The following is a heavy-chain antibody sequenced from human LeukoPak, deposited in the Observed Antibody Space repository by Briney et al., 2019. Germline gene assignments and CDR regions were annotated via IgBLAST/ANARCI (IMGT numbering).Heavy chain of an antibody. J-gene: IGHJ6*02. CDR1: GFTFSSYA. Sequence: PGGSLRLSCAASGFTFSSYAMHWVRQAPGKGLEWVAVISYDGSNKYYADSVKGRFTIPRDNSKNTLYLQMNSLRAEDTAVYYCASQITMVRGAKYYYGMDVWGQGTTVTVSS. V-gene: IGHV3-30-3*01. D-gene: IGHD3-10*01. CDR3: ASQITMVRGAKYYYGMDV. CDR2: ISYDGSNK.